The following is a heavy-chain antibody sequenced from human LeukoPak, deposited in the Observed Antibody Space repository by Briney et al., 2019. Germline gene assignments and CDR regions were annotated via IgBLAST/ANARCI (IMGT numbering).Heavy chain of an antibody. V-gene: IGHV1-69*10. CDR2: IIHILGIA. Sequence: SVNVSCTASGCTFSSYAISWVRQAPGQGLEWMGGIIHILGIANYAQTFQGRVTITASKSTSTAYMELSRLRSEDTAGDYWAREEEKVVAGPHFDYWGQGTLVTVSS. J-gene: IGHJ4*02. CDR1: GCTFSSYA. D-gene: IGHD6-19*01. CDR3: AREEEKVVAGPHFDY.